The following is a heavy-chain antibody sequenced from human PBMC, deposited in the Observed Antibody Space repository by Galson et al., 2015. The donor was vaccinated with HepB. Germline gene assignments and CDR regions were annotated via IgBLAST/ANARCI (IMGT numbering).Heavy chain of an antibody. CDR3: AKAGTTVTTYSDY. D-gene: IGHD4-17*01. CDR1: GFTFDDYA. J-gene: IGHJ4*02. Sequence: SLRLSCAASGFTFDDYAMHWVRQAPGKGLEWVSGISWNSGSIGYADSVKGRFTISRDNAKNSLYLQMNSLRAEDTALYYCAKAGTTVTTYSDYWGQGTLVTVSS. V-gene: IGHV3-9*01. CDR2: ISWNSGSI.